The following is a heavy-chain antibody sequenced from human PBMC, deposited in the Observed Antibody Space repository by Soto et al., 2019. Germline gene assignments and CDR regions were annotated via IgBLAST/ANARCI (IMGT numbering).Heavy chain of an antibody. CDR1: GFTFSSYA. CDR2: ISYDGSNK. J-gene: IGHJ6*02. V-gene: IGHV3-30*14. CDR3: ASNNWNEYYYGMDV. D-gene: IGHD1-20*01. Sequence: QVQLVESGGGVVQPGRSLRLSCAASGFTFSSYAMHWVRQAPGKGLEWVAVISYDGSNKYYADSVKGRFTISRDNSKNTLYLQMNSLRAEDTAVYYCASNNWNEYYYGMDVWGQGTTVTVSS.